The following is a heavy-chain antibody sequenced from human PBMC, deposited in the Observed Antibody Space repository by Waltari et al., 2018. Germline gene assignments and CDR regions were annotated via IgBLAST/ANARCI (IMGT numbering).Heavy chain of an antibody. CDR2: INHSGST. D-gene: IGHD3-16*01. CDR1: GGSFSGYY. CDR3: ARNSQIGDYIWGSSYYFDY. V-gene: IGHV4-34*01. J-gene: IGHJ4*02. Sequence: QVQLQQWGAGLLKPSETLSLTCAVYGGSFSGYYWSWIRQPPGKGLEWIGEINHSGSTNYNPSLKSRVTISVDTSKNQFSLKLSSVTAADTAVYYCARNSQIGDYIWGSSYYFDYWGQGTLVTVSS.